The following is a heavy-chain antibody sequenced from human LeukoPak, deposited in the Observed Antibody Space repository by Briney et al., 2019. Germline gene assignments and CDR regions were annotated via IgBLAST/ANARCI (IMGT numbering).Heavy chain of an antibody. CDR1: GFTFSSYA. Sequence: GGSLRLSCAASGFTFSSYAMHWVRQAPGKGLEWVAVISYDGNNKYYADSVKGRFTISRDNSKNTLYLQMNSLRAEDTAVSYCARGRPYDSSAETDFDYWGQGTLVIVSS. D-gene: IGHD3-22*01. V-gene: IGHV3-30-3*01. J-gene: IGHJ4*02. CDR3: ARGRPYDSSAETDFDY. CDR2: ISYDGNNK.